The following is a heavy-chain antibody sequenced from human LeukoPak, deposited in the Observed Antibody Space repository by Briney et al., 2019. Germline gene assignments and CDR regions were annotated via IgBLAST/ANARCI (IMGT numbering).Heavy chain of an antibody. D-gene: IGHD3-10*01. CDR3: ARDSGTTGEVKFDP. CDR2: INHSGST. J-gene: IGHJ5*02. V-gene: IGHV4-34*01. Sequence: SETLSLTCAVYGGSFSGYYWSWIRKPPGQRQEWIGEINHSGSTNYNPSLKSRVTISVDTSKNQFSLKLSSVTAADTAVYYCARDSGTTGEVKFDPWGQGTLVTVSS. CDR1: GGSFSGYY.